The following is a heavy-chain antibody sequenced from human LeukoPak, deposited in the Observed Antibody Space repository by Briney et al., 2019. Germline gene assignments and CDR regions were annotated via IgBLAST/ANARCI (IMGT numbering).Heavy chain of an antibody. CDR3: ARDPGIYDSWSGYFDY. CDR1: GFTFDDYG. D-gene: IGHD3-3*01. CDR2: INWNGGST. J-gene: IGHJ4*02. Sequence: GGSLRLSCAASGFTFDDYGMSWVRQAPGKGLEWVSGINWNGGSTGYADSVKGRFTISRDNAKNSLYLQMNSLRAEDTALYYCARDPGIYDSWSGYFDYWGQGTLVTVSS. V-gene: IGHV3-20*04.